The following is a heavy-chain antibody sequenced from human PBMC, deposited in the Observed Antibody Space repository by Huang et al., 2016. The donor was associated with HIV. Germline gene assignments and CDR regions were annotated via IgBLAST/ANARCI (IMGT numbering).Heavy chain of an antibody. V-gene: IGHV3-30*18. Sequence: QVQLVESGGGVVQPGTSLRLSCAASGFIFSNFAMHWVRQAPGKGREWVAVISYDGRRDRYSDSVKGRFTISRDNDKNTLFLEMSRLRHDDTAVYHCAKESRWFSDFDQWGQGTLVTVSS. J-gene: IGHJ5*02. CDR2: ISYDGRRD. CDR3: AKESRWFSDFDQ. D-gene: IGHD2-15*01. CDR1: GFIFSNFA.